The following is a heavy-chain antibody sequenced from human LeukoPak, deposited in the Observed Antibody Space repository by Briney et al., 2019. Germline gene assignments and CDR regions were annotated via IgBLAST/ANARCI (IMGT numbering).Heavy chain of an antibody. CDR2: FDPEDGET. D-gene: IGHD4-17*01. CDR1: GYTLTELS. Sequence: GASVKVSCKVSGYTLTELSMHWVRQAPGKGLEWMGGFDPEDGETIYAQKFQGGVTMTEDTSTDTAYMELSSLRSEDTAVYYCATLDYGSRHYYYGMDVWGQGTTVTVSS. J-gene: IGHJ6*02. V-gene: IGHV1-24*01. CDR3: ATLDYGSRHYYYGMDV.